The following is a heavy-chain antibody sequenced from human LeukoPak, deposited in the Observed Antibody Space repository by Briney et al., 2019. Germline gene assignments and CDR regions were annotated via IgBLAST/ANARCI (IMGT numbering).Heavy chain of an antibody. D-gene: IGHD7-27*01. CDR2: ISGSGGST. J-gene: IGHJ4*02. CDR1: GFTFSSYG. CDR3: AKDLGQFDY. Sequence: PGGSLRLSCAASGFTFSSYGMSWVRQAPGKGLEWVSAISGSGGSTYYADSVKGRFTIPRDSSKNTLYLQMNSLRAEDTAVYYCAKDLGQFDYWGQGTLVTVSS. V-gene: IGHV3-23*01.